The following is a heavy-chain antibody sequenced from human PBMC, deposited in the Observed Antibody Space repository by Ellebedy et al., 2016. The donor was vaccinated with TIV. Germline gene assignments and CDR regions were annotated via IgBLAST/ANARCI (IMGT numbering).Heavy chain of an antibody. D-gene: IGHD2-15*01. Sequence: GGSLRLXXAASGLTFSNYAMHWVRQAPGEGLEWVAVISYDGGNIYYADSVKGRFTISRDNSKNTLYLQMDSLRAEDTAVYYCARADTGYCGSSCFLDLDSWGQGTLVTVSS. CDR2: ISYDGGNI. V-gene: IGHV3-30-3*01. J-gene: IGHJ4*02. CDR1: GLTFSNYA. CDR3: ARADTGYCGSSCFLDLDS.